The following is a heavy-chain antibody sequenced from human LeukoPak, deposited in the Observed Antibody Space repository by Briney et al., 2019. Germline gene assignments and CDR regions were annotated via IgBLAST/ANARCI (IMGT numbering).Heavy chain of an antibody. V-gene: IGHV4-30-4*08. CDR2: IYYSGST. CDR3: ARDSDFWSGYYYFDY. CDR1: GGSISRADYY. J-gene: IGHJ4*02. D-gene: IGHD3-3*01. Sequence: PSETLSLTCTVSGGSISRADYYWNWIRQPPGKGLEWIGYIYYSGSTYYNPSLKSRATISVDTSKNQFSLKLSSVTAADTAVYYCARDSDFWSGYYYFDYWGQGTLVTVSS.